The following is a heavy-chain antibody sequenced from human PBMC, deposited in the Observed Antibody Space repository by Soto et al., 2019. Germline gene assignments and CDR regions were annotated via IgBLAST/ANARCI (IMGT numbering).Heavy chain of an antibody. Sequence: QVQLQESGPGLVKPSGTLSLTCTVSGGSVSSTNWWSWVRQAPGEGLEWIGEIFHSGTTNYNPSLKSRVLISMDTSTNQLSLRLDSVTAADTALYFCARHIAVPTTRGFDYWGQGTLVTVSS. CDR2: IFHSGTT. D-gene: IGHD2-15*01. J-gene: IGHJ4*02. V-gene: IGHV4-4*02. CDR1: GGSVSSTNW. CDR3: ARHIAVPTTRGFDY.